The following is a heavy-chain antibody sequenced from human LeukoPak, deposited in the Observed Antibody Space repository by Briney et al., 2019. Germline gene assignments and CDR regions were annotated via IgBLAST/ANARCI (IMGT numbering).Heavy chain of an antibody. Sequence: GGSLRLSCAASGFTFSSYSMNWVRQAPGKGLEWVANIKEDGSVKNYVDSVKGRFTISRDNTKNSLYLQMNSLRAEDTAVYYCAKNFGHQQFDSWGEGTLVIVSS. J-gene: IGHJ4*02. V-gene: IGHV3-7*01. CDR1: GFTFSSYS. D-gene: IGHD3/OR15-3a*01. CDR3: AKNFGHQQFDS. CDR2: IKEDGSVK.